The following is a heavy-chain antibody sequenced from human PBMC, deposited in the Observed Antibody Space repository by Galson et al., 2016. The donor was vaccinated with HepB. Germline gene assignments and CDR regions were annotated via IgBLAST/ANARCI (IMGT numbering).Heavy chain of an antibody. CDR1: GLAFSSHW. CDR2: INSDGTTS. J-gene: IGHJ5*02. V-gene: IGHV3-74*01. CDR3: VRDHSVVPATAYNWFDP. Sequence: SLRLSCAASGLAFSSHWMHWVRQAPGKGLVWVSRINSDGTTSNYADSVKGRFTISRDNAKNTLYLQMDSLRAEDTAVYYCVRDHSVVPATAYNWFDPWGQGTLVTVSS. D-gene: IGHD2-2*01.